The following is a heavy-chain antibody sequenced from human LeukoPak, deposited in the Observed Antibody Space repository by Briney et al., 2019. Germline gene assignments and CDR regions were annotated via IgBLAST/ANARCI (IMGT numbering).Heavy chain of an antibody. V-gene: IGHV3-30-3*01. CDR1: GFTFSSYA. Sequence: GGSLRLSCAASGFTFSSYAMHWVRQAPGKGLEWVAFISYDGSNKYYADSVKGRFTISRDNSKNTLYLQMNSLRAEDTAVYYCAREQSGIADRLNYYGMDVWGQGTTVTVSS. CDR2: ISYDGSNK. J-gene: IGHJ6*02. D-gene: IGHD6-6*01. CDR3: AREQSGIADRLNYYGMDV.